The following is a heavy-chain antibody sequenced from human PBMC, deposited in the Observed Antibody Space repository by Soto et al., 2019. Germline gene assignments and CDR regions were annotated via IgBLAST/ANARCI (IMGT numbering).Heavy chain of an antibody. CDR1: GGSFSGYY. Sequence: EPLSLTCAVHGGSFSGYYWSWIRQPPGKGLEWIGEIKHSGSTNYNPSLKSRVTISVDTSKNQFSLKLSSVTAADTAVYYCARGLLYYDILTGYYPYNWFDPWGQGTLVTVSS. D-gene: IGHD3-9*01. J-gene: IGHJ5*02. CDR3: ARGLLYYDILTGYYPYNWFDP. V-gene: IGHV4-34*01. CDR2: IKHSGST.